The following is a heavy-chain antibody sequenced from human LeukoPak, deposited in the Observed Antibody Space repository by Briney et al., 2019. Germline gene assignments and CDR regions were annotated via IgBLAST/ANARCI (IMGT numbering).Heavy chain of an antibody. CDR3: ARGRQVWAHTNWFDP. D-gene: IGHD3-16*01. J-gene: IGHJ5*02. CDR2: MNPNSGNT. V-gene: IGHV1-8*01. Sequence: ASVKVSCKASGYTFTSYDINWVRQATGQGLEWMGWMNPNSGNTGYAQKFQGRVTMTRNTSIGTAYMELSSLRSEDTAVYYCARGRQVWAHTNWFDPWGQGTLVTVSS. CDR1: GYTFTSYD.